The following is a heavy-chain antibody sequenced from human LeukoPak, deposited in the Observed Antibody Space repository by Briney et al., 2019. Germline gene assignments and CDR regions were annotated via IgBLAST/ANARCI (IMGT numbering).Heavy chain of an antibody. V-gene: IGHV4-34*01. CDR2: IYYSGST. Sequence: SETLSLTCAVYGGSFSGYYWSWIRQPPGKGLEWIGSIYYSGSTYYNPSLKSRVTMSVDTSKNQFSLKLSSVTAADTAVYYCASQGYDFWSGYYSFPNWFDPWGQGTLVTVSS. J-gene: IGHJ5*02. CDR1: GGSFSGYY. D-gene: IGHD3-3*01. CDR3: ASQGYDFWSGYYSFPNWFDP.